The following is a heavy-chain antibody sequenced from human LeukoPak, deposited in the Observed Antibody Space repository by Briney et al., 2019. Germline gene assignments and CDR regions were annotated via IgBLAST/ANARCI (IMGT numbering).Heavy chain of an antibody. V-gene: IGHV4-39*01. CDR1: GGSISSSSYY. Sequence: SETLSLTCTVSGGSISSSSYYWGWIRQPPGQGLEWIGSIYYSGSTYYNPSLKSRVTISVDTSKNQFSLKLSSVTAADTAVYYCARHRSKAVAGTAGWFDPWGQGTLVTVSS. D-gene: IGHD6-19*01. CDR2: IYYSGST. J-gene: IGHJ5*02. CDR3: ARHRSKAVAGTAGWFDP.